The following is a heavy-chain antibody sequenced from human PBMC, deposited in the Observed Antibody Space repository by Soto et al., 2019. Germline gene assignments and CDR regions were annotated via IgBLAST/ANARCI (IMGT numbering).Heavy chain of an antibody. J-gene: IGHJ3*02. CDR2: IKTKTEGGAT. CDR1: GLTFTNAW. CDR3: TADGYLTGTTAHDI. Sequence: GGSLRLSCVASGLTFTNAWMSWVRQTPGKGLEWVGRIKTKTEGGATDFAAPVKGRFTISREDSKNTLYLQMSSLKTEDTALYYCTADGYLTGTTAHDIWGQGTMVTVSS. D-gene: IGHD1-7*01. V-gene: IGHV3-15*01.